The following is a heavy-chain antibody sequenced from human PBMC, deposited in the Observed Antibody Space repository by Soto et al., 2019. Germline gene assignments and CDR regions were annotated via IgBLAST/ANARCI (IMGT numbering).Heavy chain of an antibody. CDR3: ARDWGGVGATPYNWFDP. V-gene: IGHV3-30-3*01. CDR2: ISYDGSNK. J-gene: IGHJ5*02. Sequence: QVQLVESGGGVVQPGRSLRLSCAASGFTFSSYAMHWVRQAPGKGLEWVAVISYDGSNKYYADSVKGRFTISGDNSKNPLYLQMNSLRAEDTSVYYCARDWGGVGATPYNWFDPWGQGTLVTVSS. D-gene: IGHD1-26*01. CDR1: GFTFSSYA.